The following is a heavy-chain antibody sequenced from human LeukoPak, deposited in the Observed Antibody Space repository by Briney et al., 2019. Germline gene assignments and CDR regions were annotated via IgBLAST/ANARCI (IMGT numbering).Heavy chain of an antibody. CDR3: ARDSYGYVGY. D-gene: IGHD5-18*01. J-gene: IGHJ4*02. V-gene: IGHV3-21*01. Sequence: PGGSLRLSCAASGFTFSSYSMNWLRQAPGKGLEWVSSISSSSSYIYYADSVKGQFTISRDNAKNSLYLQMNSLSAEDTAVYYCARDSYGYVGYWGQGTLVTVSS. CDR2: ISSSSSYI. CDR1: GFTFSSYS.